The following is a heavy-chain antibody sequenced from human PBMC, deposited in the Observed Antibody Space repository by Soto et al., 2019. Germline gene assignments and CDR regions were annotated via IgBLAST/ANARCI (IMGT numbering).Heavy chain of an antibody. Sequence: PSETLSLTCTVSGGSISSYYWSWIRQPPGKGLEWIGYIYYSGSTNYNPSLKSRVTISVDTSKNQFSLKLSSVTAADTAVYYCARRYGDYFDYWGPGTLVTVSS. CDR1: GGSISSYY. CDR3: ARRYGDYFDY. D-gene: IGHD4-17*01. V-gene: IGHV4-59*08. CDR2: IYYSGST. J-gene: IGHJ4*02.